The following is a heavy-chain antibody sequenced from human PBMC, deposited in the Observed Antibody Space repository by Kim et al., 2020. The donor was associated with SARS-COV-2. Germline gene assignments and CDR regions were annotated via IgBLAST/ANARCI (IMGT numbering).Heavy chain of an antibody. CDR2: ISSDGSST. J-gene: IGHJ6*01. CDR1: DFLFSLYW. Sequence: GGSLRLSCAASDFLFSLYWMHWVRQVPGKGLVWVSRISSDGSSTRYADSVKGRFTISRDNAKNTLYLQMNSLRAEDTAVYFCTRDRHVAGHDYYGLDVWG. D-gene: IGHD3-16*01. CDR3: TRDRHVAGHDYYGLDV. V-gene: IGHV3-74*01.